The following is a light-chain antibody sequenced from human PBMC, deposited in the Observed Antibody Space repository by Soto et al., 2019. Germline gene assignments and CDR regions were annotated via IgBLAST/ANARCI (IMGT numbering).Light chain of an antibody. Sequence: IVLTQSPGTLSLSPGERATLSCRASQSISNNYLAWYQQTPGQAPRLLIYGASSRATGIPDRFSGSGSATDFTLTISRLEPADFAVYYCQQYAASPRTFGQGTKVDI. J-gene: IGKJ1*01. CDR3: QQYAASPRT. CDR2: GAS. CDR1: QSISNNY. V-gene: IGKV3-20*01.